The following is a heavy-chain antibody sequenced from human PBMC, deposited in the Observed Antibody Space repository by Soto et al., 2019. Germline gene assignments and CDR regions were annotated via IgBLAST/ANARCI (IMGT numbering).Heavy chain of an antibody. J-gene: IGHJ5*02. V-gene: IGHV3-64*01. CDR3: ARGSNIVATIAGYWFDP. D-gene: IGHD5-12*01. CDR2: ISSNGGST. Sequence: GGSLRLSCAASGFTFSSYAMHWVRQAPGKGLEYVSAISSNGGSTYYANSVKGRFTISRDNSKNTLYLQMGSLRAEDMAVYYCARGSNIVATIAGYWFDPWGQGTLVTVSS. CDR1: GFTFSSYA.